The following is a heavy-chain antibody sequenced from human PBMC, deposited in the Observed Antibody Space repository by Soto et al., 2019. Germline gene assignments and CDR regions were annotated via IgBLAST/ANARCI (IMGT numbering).Heavy chain of an antibody. D-gene: IGHD6-13*01. CDR1: GYTLTELS. V-gene: IGHV1-24*01. Sequence: ASVKVSCKVSGYTLTELSMHWVRQAPGKGLEWMGGFDPEDGETIYAQKFQGRVTMTEDTPTDTAYMELSSLRSEDTAVYYCATARIQYSSSWYPLFDYWGQGTLVTVSS. CDR2: FDPEDGET. J-gene: IGHJ4*02. CDR3: ATARIQYSSSWYPLFDY.